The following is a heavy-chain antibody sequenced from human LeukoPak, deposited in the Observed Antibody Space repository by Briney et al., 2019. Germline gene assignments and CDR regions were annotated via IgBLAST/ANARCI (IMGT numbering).Heavy chain of an antibody. D-gene: IGHD6-13*01. Sequence: GGSLRLSCAASGFTFSSYEMDWVRQAPGKGLEWVSYISSSGSTIYYADSVKGRFTISRDNAKNSLYLQMNSLRAEDTAVYCCARVLSSSWSESTVWFDPWGQGTLVTVSS. CDR1: GFTFSSYE. J-gene: IGHJ5*02. V-gene: IGHV3-48*03. CDR2: ISSSGSTI. CDR3: ARVLSSSWSESTVWFDP.